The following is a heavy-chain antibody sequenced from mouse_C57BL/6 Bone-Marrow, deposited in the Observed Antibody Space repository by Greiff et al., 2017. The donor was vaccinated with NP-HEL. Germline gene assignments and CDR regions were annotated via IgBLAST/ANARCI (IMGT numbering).Heavy chain of an antibody. J-gene: IGHJ2*01. CDR1: GYTFTSYW. CDR2: IDPSDSYT. Sequence: QLQQPGAELVKPGASVKLSCKASGYTFTSYWMQWVKQRPGQGLEWIGEIDPSDSYTNYNQKFKGKATLTVDTSSSTAYMQLSSLTSEDSAVYYCARRANWGRYFDYWGQGTTLTVSS. D-gene: IGHD4-1*01. V-gene: IGHV1-50*01. CDR3: ARRANWGRYFDY.